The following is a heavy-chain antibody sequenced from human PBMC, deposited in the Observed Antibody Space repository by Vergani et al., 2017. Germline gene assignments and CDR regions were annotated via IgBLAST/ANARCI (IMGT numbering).Heavy chain of an antibody. V-gene: IGHV2-26*01. D-gene: IGHD3-3*01. CDR3: ARVLPMDDFWRGYYRVYYYYYGMDV. J-gene: IGHJ6*02. Sequence: QVTLKESGPVLVKPTETLTLTCTVSGFSLSNARMGVSWIRQPPGKALEWLAHIFSNDEKSYRTSLKSRLTISKETSKSQVVLTITKMYPVDTATYYCARVLPMDDFWRGYYRVYYYYYGMDVWGQGSTVTVSS. CDR2: IFSNDEK. CDR1: GFSLSNARMG.